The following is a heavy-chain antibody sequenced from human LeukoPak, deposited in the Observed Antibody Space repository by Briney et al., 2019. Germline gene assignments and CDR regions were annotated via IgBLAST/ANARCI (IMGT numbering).Heavy chain of an antibody. D-gene: IGHD2-2*01. CDR3: ARDPRCSSTSCPPSAQEGGGRSSGYYYGMDV. Sequence: SGGSLRLSCTASGFTFSSYAMHWVRQAPGKGLEWVAVISYDGSNKYYADSVKGRFTISRDNSKNTLYLQMNSLRAEDTAVYYCARDPRCSSTSCPPSAQEGGGRSSGYYYGMDVWGQGTTVTVSS. V-gene: IGHV3-30-3*01. CDR2: ISYDGSNK. CDR1: GFTFSSYA. J-gene: IGHJ6*02.